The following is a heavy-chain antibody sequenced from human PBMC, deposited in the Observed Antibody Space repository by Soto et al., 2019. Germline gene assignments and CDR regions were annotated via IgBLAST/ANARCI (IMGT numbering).Heavy chain of an antibody. D-gene: IGHD3-10*01. V-gene: IGHV1-8*01. CDR1: GYTFTRYD. CDR2: MNPNSGNT. Sequence: QVQLVQSGAEVKKPGASVKVSCKASGYTFTRYDINWVRQATGQGLEWMGWMNPNSGNTGYAQKCQGRVTMTRNTSISTAYMELSSLRSEDTAVYYCAAQKTNLWVGELFRWFDPWGQGTLVTVAS. CDR3: AAQKTNLWVGELFRWFDP. J-gene: IGHJ5*02.